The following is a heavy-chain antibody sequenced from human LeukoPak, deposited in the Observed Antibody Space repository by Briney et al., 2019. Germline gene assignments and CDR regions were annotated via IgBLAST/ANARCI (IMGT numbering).Heavy chain of an antibody. V-gene: IGHV3-73*01. D-gene: IGHD1-26*01. J-gene: IGHJ4*02. CDR1: GFTFSGSA. CDR3: TDVGATDAGY. CDR2: IRSKANSYAT. Sequence: GGSLKLSCAAPGFTFSGSAMHWVRQASGKGLEWVGRIRSKANSYATAYAASVKGRFTISRDDSKNTAYLQMNSLKTEDTAVYYCTDVGATDAGYWGQGTLVTVSS.